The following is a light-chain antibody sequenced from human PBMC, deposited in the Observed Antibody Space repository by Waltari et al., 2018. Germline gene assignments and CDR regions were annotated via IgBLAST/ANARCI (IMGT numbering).Light chain of an antibody. Sequence: EIVLTQSPGTLSLSPWERATLSCRASQSLSIYLAWYQPKPGRAPRLLIYHASSRATGVPGRFSGSGSGTDFSLTISRLEPEDFAVYYCQHYVSLPVTFGQGTKVEIK. CDR2: HAS. V-gene: IGKV3-20*01. CDR3: QHYVSLPVT. J-gene: IGKJ1*01. CDR1: QSLSIY.